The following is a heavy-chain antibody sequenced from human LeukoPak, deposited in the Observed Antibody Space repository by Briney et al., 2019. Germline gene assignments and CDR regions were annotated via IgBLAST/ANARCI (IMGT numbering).Heavy chain of an antibody. J-gene: IGHJ5*02. D-gene: IGHD3-10*01. CDR2: INHSGST. CDR1: GVSFSGYY. Sequence: SETLSLTCAVYGVSFSGYYWSWIRQPPGKGLEWIGEINHSGSTNYNPSLKSRVTISVDTSKNQFSLKLSSVTAADTAVYYCARGNRYYYGSGSYYNTARGWFDRWGQGTLVTVSS. V-gene: IGHV4-34*01. CDR3: ARGNRYYYGSGSYYNTARGWFDR.